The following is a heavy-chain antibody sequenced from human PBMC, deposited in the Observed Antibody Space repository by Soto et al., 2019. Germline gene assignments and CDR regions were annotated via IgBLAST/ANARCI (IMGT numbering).Heavy chain of an antibody. J-gene: IGHJ6*02. Sequence: SETLSLTCSVSGGSISSYYWSWIRQPPGKGLEWIGYIYYSGSTNYNPSLKSRVNISVDTSKNQVSLNLNPVTAADTAVYYCARERHSGNYGMDVWGLGTTVTVSS. V-gene: IGHV4-59*01. CDR2: IYYSGST. D-gene: IGHD6-19*01. CDR3: ARERHSGNYGMDV. CDR1: GGSISSYY.